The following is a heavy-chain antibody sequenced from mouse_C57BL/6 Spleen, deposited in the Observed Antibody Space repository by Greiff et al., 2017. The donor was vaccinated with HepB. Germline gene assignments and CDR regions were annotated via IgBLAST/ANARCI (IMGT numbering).Heavy chain of an antibody. CDR3: ARSWDVGFDY. J-gene: IGHJ2*01. D-gene: IGHD4-1*01. Sequence: QVHVKQPGAELVKPGASVKLSCKASGYTFTSYWMHWVKQRPGQGLEWIGMIHPNSGSTNYNEKFKSKATLTVDKSSSTAYMQLSSLTSEDSAVYYCARSWDVGFDYWGQGTTLTVSS. V-gene: IGHV1-64*01. CDR1: GYTFTSYW. CDR2: IHPNSGST.